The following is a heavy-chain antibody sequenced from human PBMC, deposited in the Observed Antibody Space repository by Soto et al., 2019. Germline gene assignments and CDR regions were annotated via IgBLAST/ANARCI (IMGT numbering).Heavy chain of an antibody. Sequence: PGGSLRLSCAASGFTFSSYAMSWVRQAPGRGLEWVSAISGSGGSTYYADSVKGRFTISRDNSKNTLYLQMNSLRAEDTAVYYCAKAPDNWNPRPYFDYWGQGTLVTVSS. CDR1: GFTFSSYA. D-gene: IGHD1-20*01. V-gene: IGHV3-23*01. CDR2: ISGSGGST. CDR3: AKAPDNWNPRPYFDY. J-gene: IGHJ4*02.